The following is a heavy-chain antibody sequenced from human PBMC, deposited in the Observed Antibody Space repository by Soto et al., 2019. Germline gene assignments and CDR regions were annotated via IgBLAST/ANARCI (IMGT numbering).Heavy chain of an antibody. J-gene: IGHJ6*02. Sequence: SETLSLTCTVSGGSISSYYWSWIRQPAGKGLEWIGRIYTSGSTNYNPSLKSRVTMSADTSKNQFSLKLSSVTAADTAVYYCARGGPYRNYYYYYGIDVWGQGNMVTVSS. D-gene: IGHD4-4*01. CDR1: GGSISSYY. CDR3: ARGGPYRNYYYYYGIDV. CDR2: IYTSGST. V-gene: IGHV4-4*07.